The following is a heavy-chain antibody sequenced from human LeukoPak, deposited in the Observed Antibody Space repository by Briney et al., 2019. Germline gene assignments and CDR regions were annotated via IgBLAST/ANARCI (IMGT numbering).Heavy chain of an antibody. V-gene: IGHV3-23*01. CDR2: ISGSGGST. CDR3: AKGLWFGELYH. J-gene: IGHJ4*02. D-gene: IGHD3-10*01. Sequence: GGSLRLSCAACGFIFSSYAMSWVRQAPGKGLEWVSAISGSGGSTYYADSVKGRLTISRDNSKNTLYLQMNSLRAEYTAVYYCAKGLWFGELYHWGQGTLVTVSS. CDR1: GFIFSSYA.